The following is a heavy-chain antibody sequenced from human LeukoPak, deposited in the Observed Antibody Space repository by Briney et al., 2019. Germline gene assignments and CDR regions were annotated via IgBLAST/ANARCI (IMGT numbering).Heavy chain of an antibody. D-gene: IGHD3-9*01. CDR3: ARDGDSAYYDILTGYFRSTPIDY. Sequence: ASVKVSCKASGYTFTGYYMHWVRQAPGQGLEWMGWINPNSGGTNYAQKFQGRVTMTRDTSISTAYMELSRLRSDDTAVYCCARDGDSAYYDILTGYFRSTPIDYWGQGTLVTVSS. J-gene: IGHJ4*02. CDR1: GYTFTGYY. CDR2: INPNSGGT. V-gene: IGHV1-2*02.